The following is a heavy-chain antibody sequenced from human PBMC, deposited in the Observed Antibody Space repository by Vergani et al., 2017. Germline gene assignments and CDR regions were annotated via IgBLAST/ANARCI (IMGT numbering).Heavy chain of an antibody. Sequence: VQLVESGGGLVKPGGSLRLSCAASGFTFSSYGMHWVRQAPGKGLEWVAVISYDGSNKYYADSVKGRFTISRDNSKNTLYLQMNSLRAEDTAVYYCAKGLRLGELAEFDYWGQGTLVTVSS. CDR3: AKGLRLGELAEFDY. V-gene: IGHV3-30*18. D-gene: IGHD3-16*01. CDR1: GFTFSSYG. J-gene: IGHJ4*02. CDR2: ISYDGSNK.